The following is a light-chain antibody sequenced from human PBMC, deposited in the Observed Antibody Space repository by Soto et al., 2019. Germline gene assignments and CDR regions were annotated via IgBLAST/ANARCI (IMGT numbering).Light chain of an antibody. CDR2: GAS. J-gene: IGKJ3*01. CDR1: QSVGSNY. CDR3: HQYVTWG. Sequence: EIVLTQSPGPLSLSPGERATPACRASQSVGSNYLAWYQQKPGQAPRRRIYGASSRATGITDRFSGSGSGTDFTLTISRLEPEDFSVYYCHQYVTWGFGPGTKVDIK. V-gene: IGKV3-20*01.